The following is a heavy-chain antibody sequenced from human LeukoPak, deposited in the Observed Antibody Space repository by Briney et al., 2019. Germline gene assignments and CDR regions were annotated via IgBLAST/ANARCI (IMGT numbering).Heavy chain of an antibody. V-gene: IGHV4-39*01. Sequence: SETLSLTCTVSGGSISSSSYYWGWIRQPPGKGLEWIGSIYYSGSTYYNPSLKSRVTISVDTSKNQFSLKLSSVTAADTAVYYCARQVEESYSGYDAHFDYWGQGTLVTVSS. D-gene: IGHD5-12*01. CDR2: IYYSGST. CDR3: ARQVEESYSGYDAHFDY. CDR1: GGSISSSSYY. J-gene: IGHJ4*02.